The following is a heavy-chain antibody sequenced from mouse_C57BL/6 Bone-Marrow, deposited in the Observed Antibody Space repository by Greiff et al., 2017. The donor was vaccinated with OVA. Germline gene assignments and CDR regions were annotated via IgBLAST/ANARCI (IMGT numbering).Heavy chain of an antibody. D-gene: IGHD2-1*01. Sequence: EVQLQESGEGLVKPGGSLKLSCAASGFTFSSYAMSWVRQTPEKRLEWVAYISSGGDYIYYADTVKGRFTISRDNARNTLYLQMSSLKSEDTAMYYCTTLYGNYAMDYWGQGTSVTVSS. V-gene: IGHV5-9-1*02. CDR2: ISSGGDYI. J-gene: IGHJ4*01. CDR3: TTLYGNYAMDY. CDR1: GFTFSSYA.